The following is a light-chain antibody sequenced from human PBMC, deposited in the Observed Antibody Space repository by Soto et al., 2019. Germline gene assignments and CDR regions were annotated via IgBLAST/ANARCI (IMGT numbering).Light chain of an antibody. CDR3: QQLDSYPRT. CDR1: QGISSY. Sequence: AIRMPQSPSSLSASTGDRVTITCRASQGISSYLAWYQQKPGKAPKVLIYAASTLLSGVPSRFSGSGSGTEFSLTISSLQPEDFATYYCQQLDSYPRTFGQGTKVDIK. CDR2: AAS. V-gene: IGKV1-8*01. J-gene: IGKJ1*01.